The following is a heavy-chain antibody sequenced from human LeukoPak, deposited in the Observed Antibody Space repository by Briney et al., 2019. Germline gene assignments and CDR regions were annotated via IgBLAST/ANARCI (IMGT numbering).Heavy chain of an antibody. CDR2: IYYSGST. V-gene: IGHV4-39*01. CDR1: GGSITTNNYY. CDR3: ARQFGYSFGHFDY. D-gene: IGHD5-18*01. Sequence: SETLSLTCSVSGGSITTNNYYWGWIRQPPGKGLEWIGSIYYSGSTYHNPSLKSRVTISVDTSEHQFSLKLSSVTAADTAIYYCARQFGYSFGHFDYWGQGTLVTVSS. J-gene: IGHJ4*02.